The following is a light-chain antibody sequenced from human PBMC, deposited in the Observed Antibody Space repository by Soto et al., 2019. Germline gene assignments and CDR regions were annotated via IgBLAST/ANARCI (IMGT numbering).Light chain of an antibody. V-gene: IGKV3-15*01. CDR2: GAS. J-gene: IGKJ5*01. Sequence: EIVMTQSPGTLSVSPGEIATLSFSASENLNTNLAWYQQRPGQAPRLLIYGASTRATGVPARFTGSGSGTDFTLTIGRLEPEDFAVYYCQLYGSSSITFGQGTRLEIK. CDR1: ENLNTN. CDR3: QLYGSSSIT.